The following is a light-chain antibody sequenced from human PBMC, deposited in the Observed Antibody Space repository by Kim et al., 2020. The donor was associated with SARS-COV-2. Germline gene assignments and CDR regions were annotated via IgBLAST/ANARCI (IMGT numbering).Light chain of an antibody. Sequence: PGERATHSCRASQSGSSSYLSWYQQKPGQAPRLLIYGASSRATDSPDRCSGSGSGTDFTLTISRLEPEDFAVYYCQHYGTSPPITFGQGTRLEIK. J-gene: IGKJ5*01. CDR1: QSGSSSY. CDR2: GAS. CDR3: QHYGTSPPIT. V-gene: IGKV3-20*01.